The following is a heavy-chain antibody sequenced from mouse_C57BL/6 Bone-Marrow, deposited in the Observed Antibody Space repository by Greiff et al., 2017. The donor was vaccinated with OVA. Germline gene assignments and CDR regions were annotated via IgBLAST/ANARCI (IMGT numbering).Heavy chain of an antibody. V-gene: IGHV1-55*01. D-gene: IGHD1-1*01. J-gene: IGHJ1*03. Sequence: VQLQQPGAELVKPGASVKMSCKASGYTFTSYWITWVKQRPGQGLEWIGDIYPGSGSTNYNEKFKSKATLTVDTSSSTAYMQLSSLTSEDSAVYYCARSNCGSSYWYFDVWGTGTTVTVSS. CDR1: GYTFTSYW. CDR2: IYPGSGST. CDR3: ARSNCGSSYWYFDV.